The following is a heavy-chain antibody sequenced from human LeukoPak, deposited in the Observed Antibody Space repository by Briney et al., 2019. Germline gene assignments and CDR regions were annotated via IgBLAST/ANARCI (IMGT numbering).Heavy chain of an antibody. CDR3: ASGAGLYSPDY. V-gene: IGHV3-21*01. J-gene: IGHJ4*02. CDR2: ISSSSYI. D-gene: IGHD6-13*01. Sequence: PGGSLRLSCAASGFTFSTYSMHWVRQAPGKGLEWVSSISSSSYIHYADSVKGRFTISRDNAKSSLYLQMDSLRAEDTAMYYCASGAGLYSPDYWGQGTLVTVSS. CDR1: GFTFSTYS.